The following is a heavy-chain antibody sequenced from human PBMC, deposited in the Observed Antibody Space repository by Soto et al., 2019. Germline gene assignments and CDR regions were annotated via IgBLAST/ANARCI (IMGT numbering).Heavy chain of an antibody. Sequence: QITLKESGPTLVKPTQTLTLTCTFSGFSLSTSGVGVGWIRQPPGKALEWLALIYWNDDKRYSPSLKSRLTITKDTSKNQVVLTMTNMDPVDTAIYYCAHGVSYYYDSSGYYGYWGQGTLVTVSS. CDR2: IYWNDDK. D-gene: IGHD3-22*01. J-gene: IGHJ4*02. CDR1: GFSLSTSGVG. CDR3: AHGVSYYYDSSGYYGY. V-gene: IGHV2-5*01.